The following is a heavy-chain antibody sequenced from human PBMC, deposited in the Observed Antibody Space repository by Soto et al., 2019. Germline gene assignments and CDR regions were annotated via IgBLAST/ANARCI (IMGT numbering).Heavy chain of an antibody. CDR3: ARGAGGFDY. CDR2: ISFDGSKI. J-gene: IGHJ4*02. CDR1: AFTFSRFA. Sequence: GGSLRLSCEASAFTFSRFAMHWVRQAPGKGLEWVALISFDGSKIFYTHSVKDRFTISRDNSKNTLFLQVNSLRAEDTGVYYCARGAGGFDYWGQGALVTVSS. V-gene: IGHV3-30*03. D-gene: IGHD2-15*01.